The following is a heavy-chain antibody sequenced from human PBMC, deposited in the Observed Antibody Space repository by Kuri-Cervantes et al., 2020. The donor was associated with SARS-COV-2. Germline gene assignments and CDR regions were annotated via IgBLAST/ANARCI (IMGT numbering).Heavy chain of an antibody. CDR1: GFIFSSCW. D-gene: IGHD2-15*01. CDR3: ARGYCPCPNCVYFAY. J-gene: IGHJ4*02. V-gene: IGHV3-7*04. CDR2: IKEDGRVK. Sequence: GESLKISCEASGFIFSSCWMAWVRQAPGKGLEWVANIKEDGRVKQYLDSVKGRFAISRDNAKNSLHLQMNNVRVEDTAVYYCARGYCPCPNCVYFAYWGQGALVTVSS.